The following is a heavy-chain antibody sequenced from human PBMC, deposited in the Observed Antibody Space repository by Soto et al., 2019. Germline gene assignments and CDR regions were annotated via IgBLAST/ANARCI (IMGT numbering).Heavy chain of an antibody. V-gene: IGHV3-23*01. CDR2: ISASGDNS. Sequence: EVHLLESGGGLVQPGGSLRLSCAASGFTFSTYAMSWVRQAPGKGLEWVAGISASGDNSYYADSVEGRFTISRDNSKGTLYLQMNNLGAEDTAVYYCADGGEWSFNFVYWGQGTLVTVSS. CDR3: ADGGEWSFNFVY. CDR1: GFTFSTYA. D-gene: IGHD3-3*01. J-gene: IGHJ4*02.